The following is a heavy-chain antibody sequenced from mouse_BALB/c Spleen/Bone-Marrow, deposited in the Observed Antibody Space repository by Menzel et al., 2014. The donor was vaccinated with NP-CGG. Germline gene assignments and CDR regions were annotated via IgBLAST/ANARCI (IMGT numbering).Heavy chain of an antibody. CDR3: ATYDGYYFDY. CDR1: GDSITRGY. Sequence: EVQLQESGPSLVKPSQTLSLTCSVTGDSITRGYWNWIRKFPGNKLEYMGYISYSGSTYYNPSLKSRISITRDTSKNQYYLQLNSVTTEDTATYYCATYDGYYFDYWGQGTTLTVSS. CDR2: ISYSGST. J-gene: IGHJ2*01. D-gene: IGHD1-2*01. V-gene: IGHV3-8*02.